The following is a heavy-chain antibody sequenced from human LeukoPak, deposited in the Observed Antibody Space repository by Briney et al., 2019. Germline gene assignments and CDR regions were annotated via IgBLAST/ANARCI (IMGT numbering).Heavy chain of an antibody. CDR3: ARALIVVVPDDAFDI. CDR1: GYTFTGYY. CDR2: INPNSGGT. Sequence: ASVKVSCKASGYTFTGYYMHWVRQAPGQGLEWMGWINPNSGGTNYAQKFQGRVTMTRDTSISTAYMGLSRLRSDDTAVYYCARALIVVVPDDAFDIWGQGTMVTVSS. J-gene: IGHJ3*02. V-gene: IGHV1-2*02. D-gene: IGHD2-2*01.